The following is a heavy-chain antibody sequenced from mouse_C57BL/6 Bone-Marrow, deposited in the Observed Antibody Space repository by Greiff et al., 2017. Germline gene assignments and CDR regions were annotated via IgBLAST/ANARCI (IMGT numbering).Heavy chain of an antibody. CDR3: ARKEIYYDSPWFAY. CDR1: GYTFPSYW. D-gene: IGHD2-4*01. V-gene: IGHV1-69*01. Sequence: QVQLQQPGAELVMPGASVKLSCKASGYTFPSYWMHWVKQRPGQGLEWIGEIDPSDSYTNYNQKFKGKSTLTVDKSSSTAYMQLSSLTSEDSAVYYCARKEIYYDSPWFAYWGQGTLGTVSA. J-gene: IGHJ3*01. CDR2: IDPSDSYT.